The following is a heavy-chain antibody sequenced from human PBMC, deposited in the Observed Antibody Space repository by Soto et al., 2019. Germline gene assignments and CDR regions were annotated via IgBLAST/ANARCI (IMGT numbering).Heavy chain of an antibody. CDR1: GYPLTSYD. CDR2: MNPNSGNT. V-gene: IGHV1-8*01. Sequence: XSVKVSCKASGYPLTSYDINWVRQATGQGLEWMGWMNPNSGNTGYAQKFQGRVTMTRNTSISTAYMELSSLRSEDTAVYYCAREGAIFVALDVWGQGTKVTVSS. CDR3: AREGAIFVALDV. J-gene: IGHJ6*02. D-gene: IGHD3-3*01.